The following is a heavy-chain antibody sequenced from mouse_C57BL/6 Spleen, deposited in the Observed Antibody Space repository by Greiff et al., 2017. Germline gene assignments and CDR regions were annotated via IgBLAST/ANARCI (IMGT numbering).Heavy chain of an antibody. V-gene: IGHV8-12*01. CDR2: IYWDDDK. D-gene: IGHD2-2*01. CDR3: ASMVTTDFDY. J-gene: IGHJ2*01. Sequence: QVTLKESGPGILQSSQTLSLTCSFSGFSLSTSGMGVSWIRQPSGKGLEWLAHIYWDDDKRYNPSLKSRLTISKDTSRNQVFLKITSVDTADTATYYCASMVTTDFDYWGQGTTLTVSS. CDR1: GFSLSTSGMG.